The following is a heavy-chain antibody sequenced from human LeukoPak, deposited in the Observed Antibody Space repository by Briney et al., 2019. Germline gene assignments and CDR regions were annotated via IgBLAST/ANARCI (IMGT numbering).Heavy chain of an antibody. CDR2: IKQDGSEK. D-gene: IGHD2-15*01. V-gene: IGHV3-7*01. CDR1: GGSFSGYY. Sequence: PSETLSLTCAVYGGSFSGYYWSWIRQAPGKGLEWVANIKQDGSEKYYVDSVKGRFTISRDNAKNSLYLQMNSLRAEDTAVYYCARPPSAYYYYMDVWGKGTTVTVSS. J-gene: IGHJ6*03. CDR3: ARPPSAYYYYMDV.